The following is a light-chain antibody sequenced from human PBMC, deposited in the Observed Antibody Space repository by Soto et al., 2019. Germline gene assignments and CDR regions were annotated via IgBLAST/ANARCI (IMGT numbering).Light chain of an antibody. CDR3: QQYGSSQFT. J-gene: IGKJ3*01. Sequence: EIVLMQSPGTLSLSPGEGATLSCRASQSVNSNYLAWYQQRPGQAPTVLIFDTSRRATGVPDRFSGSGSGTDFTLRISRVEPDDFAVYYCQQYGSSQFTFGPGTKVNIK. CDR1: QSVNSNY. CDR2: DTS. V-gene: IGKV3-20*01.